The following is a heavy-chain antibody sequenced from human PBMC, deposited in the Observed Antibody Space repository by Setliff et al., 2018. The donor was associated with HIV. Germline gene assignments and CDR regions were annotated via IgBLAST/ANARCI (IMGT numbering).Heavy chain of an antibody. CDR2: ISPGGGST. CDR1: GYSFTNYY. V-gene: IGHV1-46*01. CDR3: ARGPNYGDYWFDP. Sequence: ASVKVSCKASGYSFTNYYIHWVRQAPGQGLEWMGKISPGGGSTSKEQKFQGRFTMTRDTSTSTVYMELSSLRSEDTAVYYCARGPNYGDYWFDPWGQGTLVTVSS. J-gene: IGHJ5*02. D-gene: IGHD4-17*01.